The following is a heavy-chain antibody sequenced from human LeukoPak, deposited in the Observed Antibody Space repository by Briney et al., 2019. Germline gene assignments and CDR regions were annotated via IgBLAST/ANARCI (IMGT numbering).Heavy chain of an antibody. V-gene: IGHV3-66*02. D-gene: IGHD3-10*01. CDR2: IYSGGST. CDR3: ARVNWFGEFYFDY. J-gene: IGHJ4*02. CDR1: GFTVSSNY. Sequence: GGSLRLSCAASGFTVSSNYMSWVRQAPGKGLEWVSVIYSGGSTYYADSVKGRFTISRDNSKNTLYLQMNSLRAEDTAVYYCARVNWFGEFYFDYWGQGTLVTVSS.